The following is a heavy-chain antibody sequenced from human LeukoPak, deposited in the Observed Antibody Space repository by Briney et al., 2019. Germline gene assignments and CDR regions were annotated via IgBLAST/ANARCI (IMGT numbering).Heavy chain of an antibody. V-gene: IGHV4-39*07. CDR3: ARLAQYSSGWYMGNWFDP. CDR2: IYYTGSA. D-gene: IGHD6-19*01. Sequence: SETLSLTCTVSVGSIRSTNHYWAWIRQPPGKGLEWLGSIYYTGSAYHNPSLKSRLTLSVDTSKNQFSLKLSSVTAADTAVYYCARLAQYSSGWYMGNWFDPWGQGTLVTVSS. CDR1: VGSIRSTNHY. J-gene: IGHJ5*02.